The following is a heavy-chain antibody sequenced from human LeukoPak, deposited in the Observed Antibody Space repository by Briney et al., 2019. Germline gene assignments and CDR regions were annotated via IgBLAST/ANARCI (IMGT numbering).Heavy chain of an antibody. CDR3: ARDLGYCSSTSCYPAY. J-gene: IGHJ4*02. CDR1: GYTFTSYY. V-gene: IGHV1-46*01. Sequence: ASVKVSCKVSGYTFTSYYMHWVRQAPGQGLEWMGIINPSGVSTSYAQKFQGRVTMTRDTSTSTVYMELSSLRSEDTAVYYCARDLGYCSSTSCYPAYWGQGTLVTVSS. D-gene: IGHD2-2*01. CDR2: INPSGVST.